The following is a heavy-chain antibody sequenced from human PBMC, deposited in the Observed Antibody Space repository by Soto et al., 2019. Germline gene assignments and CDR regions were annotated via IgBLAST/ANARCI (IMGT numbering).Heavy chain of an antibody. D-gene: IGHD2-15*01. CDR1: GFTFSSYA. CDR2: ISGSGGST. V-gene: IGHV3-23*01. Sequence: GGSLRLSCAASGFTFSSYAMSWVRQAPGKGLEWVSAISGSGGSTYYADSVKGRFTISRDNSKNTLYLQMNSLRAKDTAVYYCAKGRLVVVAAYFDYWGQGTLVTVSS. CDR3: AKGRLVVVAAYFDY. J-gene: IGHJ4*02.